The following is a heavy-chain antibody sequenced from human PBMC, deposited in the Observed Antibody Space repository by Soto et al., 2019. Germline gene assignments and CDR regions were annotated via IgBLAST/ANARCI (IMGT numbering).Heavy chain of an antibody. J-gene: IGHJ6*02. D-gene: IGHD6-19*01. CDR3: ARAPTPRWLVRGDGMDV. V-gene: IGHV1-18*01. Sequence: QVQLVQSGAEVKKPGASVKVSCKASGYTFTSYGISWVRQAPGQGLEWMGWISAYNGNTNYAQKLQGRVTMTTDTTTDKVYMELRSLRSDHTAGYYWARAPTPRWLVRGDGMDVWGQGTTVTVSS. CDR1: GYTFTSYG. CDR2: ISAYNGNT.